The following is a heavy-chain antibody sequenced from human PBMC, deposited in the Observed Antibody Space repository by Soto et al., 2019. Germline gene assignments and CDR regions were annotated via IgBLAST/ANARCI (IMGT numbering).Heavy chain of an antibody. CDR1: GYTFTSYA. CDR2: INAGNGNT. J-gene: IGHJ4*02. CDR3: ARVSGSYYDKYYFDY. D-gene: IGHD1-26*01. V-gene: IGHV1-3*01. Sequence: ASVKVSCKXSGYTFTSYATHWVRQAPGQRLEWMGWINAGNGNTKYSQKFQGRVTITRDTSASTAYMELSSLRSEDTAVYYCARVSGSYYDKYYFDYWGQGTLVTVSS.